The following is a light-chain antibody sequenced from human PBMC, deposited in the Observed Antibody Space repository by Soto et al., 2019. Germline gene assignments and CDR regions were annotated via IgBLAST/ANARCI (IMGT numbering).Light chain of an antibody. Sequence: DIQMTQSPSTLSASVGDRVTITCRASQSISSWLAWYQQKPGKAPKLLIYKASSLESGVPSRFSGSGSGTEVTLTISTLQPDDFATYYCQQYNSYWTFGQGTNVEIK. CDR1: QSISSW. V-gene: IGKV1-5*03. CDR3: QQYNSYWT. CDR2: KAS. J-gene: IGKJ1*01.